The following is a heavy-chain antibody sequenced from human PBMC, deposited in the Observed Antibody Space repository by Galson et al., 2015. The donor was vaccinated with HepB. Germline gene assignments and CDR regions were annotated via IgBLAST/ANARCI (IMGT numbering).Heavy chain of an antibody. V-gene: IGHV1-58*01. CDR1: GFTFTNSA. Sequence: SVKVSCKGSGFTFTNSAVQWVRQARGQRLEWIGWIVVGSANTNYAPKFQERVTITRDIFTSPAYMELNSLRGEDTAIYYCAREVPWITVAALDTWGQGTLVTVSS. CDR2: IVVGSANT. D-gene: IGHD6-6*01. CDR3: AREVPWITVAALDT. J-gene: IGHJ4*02.